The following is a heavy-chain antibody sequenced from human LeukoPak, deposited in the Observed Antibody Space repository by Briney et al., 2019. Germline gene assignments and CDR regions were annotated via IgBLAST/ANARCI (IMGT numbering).Heavy chain of an antibody. V-gene: IGHV3-23*01. D-gene: IGHD6-19*01. J-gene: IGHJ4*02. CDR1: GFTFSSYA. CDR3: AKGDSSGWYLLSYCDY. CDR2: MSRSGGST. Sequence: GGPLRLSCAASGFTFSSYATSWVPKAPGKGLEWVSAMSRSGGSTYYADSVKGRFTISRDNSKNTLYLQMNSLRAEDTAVYYCAKGDSSGWYLLSYCDYWGQGTLVTVSS.